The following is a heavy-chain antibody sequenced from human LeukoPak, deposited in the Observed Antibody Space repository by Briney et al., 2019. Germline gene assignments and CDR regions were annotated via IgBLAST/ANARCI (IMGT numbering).Heavy chain of an antibody. D-gene: IGHD3-22*01. CDR2: IYSGGST. Sequence: GGSLRLSCAASGFTVSSNYMSWVRQAPGKGLEWVSVIYSGGSTYYADSVKGRFTISRDNSKNTLYLQMNSLRAEDTAVYYRARDSYYYDSSGYRPPYGMDVWGQGTTVTVSS. CDR3: ARDSYYYDSSGYRPPYGMDV. J-gene: IGHJ6*02. CDR1: GFTVSSNY. V-gene: IGHV3-53*01.